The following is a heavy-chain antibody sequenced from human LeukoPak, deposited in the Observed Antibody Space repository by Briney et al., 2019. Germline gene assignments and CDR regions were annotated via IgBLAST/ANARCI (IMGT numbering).Heavy chain of an antibody. CDR1: GFTFSDYY. CDR2: ISSSSSYT. D-gene: IGHD2-15*01. J-gene: IGHJ5*02. V-gene: IGHV3-11*06. Sequence: GGSLRLSCAASGFTFSDYYMSWIRQAPGKGLEWVSYISSSSSYTNYADSVKGRFTISRDNAKNSLYLQMNSLRAEDTSVYYCARERLRGYCSGGSCYLDPWGQGTLVTVSS. CDR3: ARERLRGYCSGGSCYLDP.